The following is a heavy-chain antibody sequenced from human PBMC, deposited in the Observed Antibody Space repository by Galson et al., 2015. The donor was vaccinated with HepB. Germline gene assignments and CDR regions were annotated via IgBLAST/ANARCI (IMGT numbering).Heavy chain of an antibody. Sequence: SLRLSCAASGFTFSPYGMHWVRQAPGKGLEWVAFIRYDGSNKYYADSVKGRFTISRDNSKNTLYLQMNSLRTEDTAVYYCAKGGGYSYGSAFDYWGQGTLVTVSS. J-gene: IGHJ4*02. D-gene: IGHD5-18*01. CDR1: GFTFSPYG. V-gene: IGHV3-30*02. CDR3: AKGGGYSYGSAFDY. CDR2: IRYDGSNK.